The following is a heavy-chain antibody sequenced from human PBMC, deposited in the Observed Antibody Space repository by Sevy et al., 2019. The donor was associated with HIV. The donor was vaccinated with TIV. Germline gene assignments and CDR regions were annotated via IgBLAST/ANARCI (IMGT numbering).Heavy chain of an antibody. Sequence: GGSLRLFCAASGFTFDDFAMHWVRQVPGKGLEWVSGLNWDSGSVAYADSVKGRFTISRDKAKNALFLQMNSLRAEDTALYYCAKDIGATGIAVVANWGQGIQVTVSS. CDR2: LNWDSGSV. CDR3: AKDIGATGIAVVAN. CDR1: GFTFDDFA. D-gene: IGHD6-19*01. V-gene: IGHV3-9*01. J-gene: IGHJ4*02.